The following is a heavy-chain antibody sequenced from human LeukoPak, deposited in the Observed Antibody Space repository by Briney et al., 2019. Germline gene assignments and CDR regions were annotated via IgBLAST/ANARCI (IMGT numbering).Heavy chain of an antibody. CDR2: ISAYNGNT. Sequence: ASVKVSCKASGYTFTSYGISWVRQAPGQGLEWMGWISAYNGNTNYAQKFQGRVTMTRDTSISTAYMELSRLRSDDTAVYYCAVGGGYYEGATVNHWGQGTLVTISS. J-gene: IGHJ5*02. CDR1: GYTFTSYG. CDR3: AVGGGYYEGATVNH. V-gene: IGHV1-18*01. D-gene: IGHD3-22*01.